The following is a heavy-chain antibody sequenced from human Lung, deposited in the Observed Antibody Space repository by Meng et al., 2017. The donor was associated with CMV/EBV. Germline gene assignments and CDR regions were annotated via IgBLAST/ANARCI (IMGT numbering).Heavy chain of an antibody. V-gene: IGHV2-5*01. D-gene: IGHD3-22*01. CDR1: GFSLSTSGVG. CDR3: AHRPASYDSTELIDY. Sequence: GPXLVXPTQTLTLTCTFSGFSLSTSGVGVAWIRQPPGKALEWLALMYWKDNKRYSPSLKSRLTITKDTSKNQVVRTMTYMDPVDTATYYCAHRPASYDSTELIDYWXRGTLVTVSS. CDR2: MYWKDNK. J-gene: IGHJ4*02.